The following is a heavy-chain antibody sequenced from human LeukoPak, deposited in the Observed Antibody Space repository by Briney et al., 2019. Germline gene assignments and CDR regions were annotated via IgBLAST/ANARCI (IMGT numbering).Heavy chain of an antibody. CDR3: ARDGGLRSYYSYGMDV. D-gene: IGHD5-12*01. V-gene: IGHV4-59*01. CDR2: IYYSGST. J-gene: IGHJ6*02. Sequence: SETLSLTCTVSGGHLSCFYWSWIRQPPGKGLEWFGYIYYSGSTNYNPPLKSRVTISVDTSKNRFSLKLSSVTAADPAVYYCARDGGLRSYYSYGMDVWGQGTTVTVSS. CDR1: GGHLSCFY.